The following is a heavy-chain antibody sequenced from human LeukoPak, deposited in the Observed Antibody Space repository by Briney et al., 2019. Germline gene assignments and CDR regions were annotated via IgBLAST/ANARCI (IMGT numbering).Heavy chain of an antibody. D-gene: IGHD6-13*01. CDR2: ISGSSNTI. CDR1: GGSIRSSYYY. Sequence: PSETLSLTCTVSGGSIRSSYYYWGWIRQAPGKGLQWVSYISGSSNTIYYADSVRGRFTISRDNAKNSLYLQMNGLRDEDTAVYYCASSSRGYYYYGMDVWGQGTTVTVSS. J-gene: IGHJ6*02. V-gene: IGHV3-11*04. CDR3: ASSSRGYYYYGMDV.